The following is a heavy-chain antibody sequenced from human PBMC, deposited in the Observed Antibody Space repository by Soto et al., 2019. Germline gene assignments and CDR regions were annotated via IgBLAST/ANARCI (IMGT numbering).Heavy chain of an antibody. CDR3: GIYFTNGVALFEY. CDR1: GGSISSYY. J-gene: IGHJ4*02. Sequence: QLQLQESGPGLVKPSETLSLTCTVSGGSISSYYWGWIRQPPGKGLEWIGSIYYSGSTYYNPSLKSRVTIAVDTSKNPFSLKLSSVTAADTAVYFCGIYFTNGVALFEYWGQGTLVTVSS. V-gene: IGHV4-39*01. D-gene: IGHD2-8*01. CDR2: IYYSGST.